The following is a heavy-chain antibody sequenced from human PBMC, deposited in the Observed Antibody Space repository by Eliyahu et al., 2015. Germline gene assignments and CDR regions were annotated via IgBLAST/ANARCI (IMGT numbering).Heavy chain of an antibody. J-gene: IGHJ2*01. CDR2: ISSSGDSI. Sequence: EVQLVESGGGLVKPGGSLRLSCAASGFXFXXXGMNWVRQAPGKGLEWVSCISSSGDSIYYADSMKGRFTISRDNAKNSLYVQMNSLRDEDTAVYYCAREPNDIGRVITSLFDLWGRGTLVTVSS. V-gene: IGHV3-21*01. D-gene: IGHD3-9*01. CDR1: GFXFXXXG. CDR3: AREPNDIGRVITSLFDL.